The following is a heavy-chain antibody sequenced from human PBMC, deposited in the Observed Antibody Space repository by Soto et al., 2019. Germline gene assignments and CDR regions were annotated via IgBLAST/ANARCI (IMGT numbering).Heavy chain of an antibody. CDR3: ARDTGIVVVPAAIPGYGMDV. V-gene: IGHV1-18*01. CDR1: GYTFTSYG. Sequence: GASVKVSCKASGYTFTSYGISWVRQAPGQGLEWMGWISAYNGNTNYAQKLQGRVTMTTDTSTSTAYMELRSLRSDDTAVYYCARDTGIVVVPAAIPGYGMDVWGQGTTVTVS. D-gene: IGHD2-2*02. CDR2: ISAYNGNT. J-gene: IGHJ6*02.